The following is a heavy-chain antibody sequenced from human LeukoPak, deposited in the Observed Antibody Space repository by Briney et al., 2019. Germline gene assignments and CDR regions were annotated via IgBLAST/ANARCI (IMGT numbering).Heavy chain of an antibody. D-gene: IGHD3-22*01. CDR3: ARDSLTYYYDSSGFSAFDI. CDR2: ISSSSSYI. CDR1: GFTFSSYS. J-gene: IGHJ3*02. Sequence: PGGSLRLSCAASGFTFSSYSMNWVRQAPGKGLEWVSSISSSSSYIYYADSVKGRFTISRDNAKNSLYLQMNSLRAEDTAVYYCARDSLTYYYDSSGFSAFDIWGQGTMVTVSS. V-gene: IGHV3-21*01.